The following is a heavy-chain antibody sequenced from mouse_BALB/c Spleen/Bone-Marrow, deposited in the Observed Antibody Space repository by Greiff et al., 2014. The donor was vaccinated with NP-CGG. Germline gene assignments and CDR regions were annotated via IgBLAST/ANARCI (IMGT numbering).Heavy chain of an antibody. D-gene: IGHD1-1*01. CDR2: ISNGGGST. V-gene: IGHV5-12-2*01. Sequence: EVQVVESGGGLVQPGGSLKLSCAASGFTFSSYTMSWVRQTPEKRLEWVAYISNGGGSTYYPDTVKGRFTISRDNAKNTLYLQRSSLKSEDTAMYYCARHGGSRGYYFDYWGQGTTLTVSS. J-gene: IGHJ2*01. CDR1: GFTFSSYT. CDR3: ARHGGSRGYYFDY.